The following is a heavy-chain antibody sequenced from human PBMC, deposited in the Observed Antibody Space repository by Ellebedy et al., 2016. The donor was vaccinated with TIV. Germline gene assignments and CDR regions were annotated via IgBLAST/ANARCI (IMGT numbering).Heavy chain of an antibody. CDR1: GFSLSNSF. J-gene: IGHJ4*02. V-gene: IGHV3-23*01. CDR2: LTADGRST. CDR3: RPGHYSDA. Sequence: GGSLRLSXAASGFSLSNSFMSWIRQAPGKGLEWVSTLTADGRSTYFADSVKGRFTISRVNSKNTVYLQMNSLRSEDTAVYYCRPGHYSDAWGQGTLVTVSS.